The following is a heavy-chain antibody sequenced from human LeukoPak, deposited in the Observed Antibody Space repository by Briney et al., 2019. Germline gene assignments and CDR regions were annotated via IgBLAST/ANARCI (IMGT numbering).Heavy chain of an antibody. CDR3: AKKYSTGLDP. Sequence: PGGSLRLSCAASGFIFNSHSMNWVRQAPGKGLEWVSSISSTSSYIYYADSVKGRFTISRDNSKNTLYLQMNSLRAEDTAVYYCAKKYSTGLDPWGQGTLVTVSS. D-gene: IGHD1-26*01. V-gene: IGHV3-21*04. J-gene: IGHJ5*02. CDR1: GFIFNSHS. CDR2: ISSTSSYI.